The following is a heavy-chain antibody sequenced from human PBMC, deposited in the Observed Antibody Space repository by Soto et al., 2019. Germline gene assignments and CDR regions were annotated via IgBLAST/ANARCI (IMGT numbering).Heavy chain of an antibody. Sequence: EVQLLESGGGLVRPGGSLRLSCAASGFTFSSYAMTWVRQAPGKGLEWVSGVSGTGGSAYYADSVKGRFTISRDKSTKTLYLHMNSLRDEDTAVYYCARGTAYSDYDLEYWGQGTLVTVAS. J-gene: IGHJ4*02. CDR1: GFTFSSYA. D-gene: IGHD4-17*01. V-gene: IGHV3-23*01. CDR2: VSGTGGSA. CDR3: ARGTAYSDYDLEY.